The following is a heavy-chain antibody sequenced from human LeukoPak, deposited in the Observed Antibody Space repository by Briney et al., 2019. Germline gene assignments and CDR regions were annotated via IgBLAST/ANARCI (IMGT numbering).Heavy chain of an antibody. CDR1: GGSISSYY. V-gene: IGHV4-59*01. CDR3: ARWGLVAVFDY. D-gene: IGHD3-16*01. CDR2: IYYSGST. J-gene: IGHJ4*02. Sequence: SETLSLTCTVSGGSISSYYWSWIRQPPGKGLEWIGYIYYSGSTNYNPSLKGRVTISVDTSKNQFSLKLSSVTAADTAVYYCARWGLVAVFDYWGQGTLVTVSS.